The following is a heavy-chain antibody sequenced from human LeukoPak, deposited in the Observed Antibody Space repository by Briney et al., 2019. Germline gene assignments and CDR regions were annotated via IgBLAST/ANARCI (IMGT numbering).Heavy chain of an antibody. D-gene: IGHD6-6*01. CDR3: AKARIAARPGDFDY. CDR2: ISYDGSNK. Sequence: PGGSLRLSCAASGFTFSSYAMHWVRQAPGKGLEWVAVISYDGSNKYYADSVKGRFTISRDNSKNTLYLQMNSLRAEDTAVYYCAKARIAARPGDFDYWGQGTLVTVSS. CDR1: GFTFSSYA. V-gene: IGHV3-30-3*01. J-gene: IGHJ4*02.